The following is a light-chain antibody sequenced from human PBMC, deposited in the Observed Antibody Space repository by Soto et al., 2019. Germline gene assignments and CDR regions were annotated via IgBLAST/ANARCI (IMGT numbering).Light chain of an antibody. J-gene: IGLJ1*01. CDR3: AAWDDSLNGYV. Sequence: QSVLTQPPSASGTPGQRVTISCSGGSSNIGTNAVNWYQQLPGTAPKLLIYNNNQRPSWVPDRFSGSKSGTSASLAISGLHSEEEADYYCAAWDDSLNGYVFGTGTKLTVL. CDR2: NNN. CDR1: SSNIGTNA. V-gene: IGLV1-44*01.